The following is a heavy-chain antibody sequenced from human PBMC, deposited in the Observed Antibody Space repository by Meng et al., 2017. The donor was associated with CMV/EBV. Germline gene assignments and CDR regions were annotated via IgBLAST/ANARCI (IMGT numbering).Heavy chain of an antibody. V-gene: IGHV1-69*05. CDR1: GGTFSSYA. Sequence: SAKVSCKASGGTFSSYAISWVRQATGQGLEWMGGIIPIFGTANYAQKFQGRVTITTDESTSTAYMELSSLRSEDTAVYYCARAYLTRPYGMDVWGQGTTVTVSS. CDR3: ARAYLTRPYGMDV. J-gene: IGHJ6*02. CDR2: IIPIFGTA. D-gene: IGHD4/OR15-4a*01.